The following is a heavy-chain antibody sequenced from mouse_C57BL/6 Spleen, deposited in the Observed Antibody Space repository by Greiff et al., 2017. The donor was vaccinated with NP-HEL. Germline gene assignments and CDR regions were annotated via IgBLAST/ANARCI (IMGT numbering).Heavy chain of an antibody. D-gene: IGHD2-5*01. V-gene: IGHV14-4*01. CDR1: GFNIKDDY. CDR3: TTSNYLILFDY. J-gene: IGHJ2*01. Sequence: EVQLQQSGAELVRPGASVKLSCTASGFNIKDDYMHWVKQRPEQGLEWIGWIDPENGDTEYASKFQGKATITADTSSNTAYLQLSSLTSEDTAVYYCTTSNYLILFDYWGQGTTLTVSS. CDR2: IDPENGDT.